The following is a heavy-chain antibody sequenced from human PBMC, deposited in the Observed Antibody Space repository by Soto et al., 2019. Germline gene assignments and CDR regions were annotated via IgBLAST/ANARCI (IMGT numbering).Heavy chain of an antibody. CDR2: MNPNSGNT. CDR1: GYTCTSFD. D-gene: IGHD4-17*01. CDR3: ARTLYGDNVDY. J-gene: IGHJ4*02. Sequence: QVQLVQSGAEVKKPGASVKVSCKASGYTCTSFDINWVRQATGQGLEWMGWMNPNSGNTGYAQKFQGRVTMTRNTSIRTAYMELLTLRSAYTAVYYCARTLYGDNVDYWGQGTLVTVSS. V-gene: IGHV1-8*01.